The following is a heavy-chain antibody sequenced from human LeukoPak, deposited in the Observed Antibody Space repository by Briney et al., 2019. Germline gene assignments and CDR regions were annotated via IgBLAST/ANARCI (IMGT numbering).Heavy chain of an antibody. CDR2: ISYSGTP. Sequence: SETLSLTCNVSGGSINTANYYWTWIRQPPGKGLEWIGYISYSGTPYYNPSLNSRVTISLDTSKNQFSLILNSVTAADTAMYYCARDRYGDFEDYWGQGTLVTVSS. CDR1: GGSINTANYY. D-gene: IGHD4-17*01. V-gene: IGHV4-30-4*08. J-gene: IGHJ4*02. CDR3: ARDRYGDFEDY.